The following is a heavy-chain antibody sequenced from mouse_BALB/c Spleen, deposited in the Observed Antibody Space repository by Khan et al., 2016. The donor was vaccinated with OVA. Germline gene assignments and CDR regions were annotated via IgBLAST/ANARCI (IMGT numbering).Heavy chain of an antibody. CDR2: ISYSGST. CDR1: GYSITSDYA. V-gene: IGHV3-2*02. Sequence: EVQLQESGPGLVKPSQSLSLTCTVTGYSITSDYAWNWIRQFPGNKLEWMGYISYSGSTSYNPSLKSRISITRDTSKNQFFLQLNSVTTEGTATDDGVRVNYYGYAMDYWGQGTSVTVSS. D-gene: IGHD1-1*01. CDR3: VRVNYYGYAMDY. J-gene: IGHJ4*01.